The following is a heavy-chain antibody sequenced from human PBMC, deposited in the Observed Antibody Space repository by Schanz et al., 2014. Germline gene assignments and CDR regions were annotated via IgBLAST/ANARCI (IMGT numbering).Heavy chain of an antibody. V-gene: IGHV3-48*01. Sequence: EGHLTESGGGLVQPGRSLRLSCAASGFTFSKYGMHWVRQAPGKGLEWLSYISRDGTTSYYADSVTGRFTISGDNSKNTLFLQMNSLRVEDTAIYYCAKIWKAHHLTGRPGWSDGMDVWGQGTTV. CDR1: GFTFSKYG. CDR2: ISRDGTTS. J-gene: IGHJ6*02. CDR3: AKIWKAHHLTGRPGWSDGMDV. D-gene: IGHD3-3*01.